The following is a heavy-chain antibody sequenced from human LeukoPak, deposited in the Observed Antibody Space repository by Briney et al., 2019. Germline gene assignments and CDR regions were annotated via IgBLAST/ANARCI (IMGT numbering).Heavy chain of an antibody. CDR3: AKDLGYYDFWSGYYLDY. V-gene: IGHV3-23*01. J-gene: IGHJ4*02. CDR1: GFTFSSYA. CDR2: ISGSGGST. Sequence: GGSLRLSCAASGFTFSSYAMSWVRQAPGKGLEWVSGISGSGGSTYYADSVGGRFTISRDNSKNTLYLQMNSLRAEDTAVYYCAKDLGYYDFWSGYYLDYWGQGTLVTVSS. D-gene: IGHD3-3*01.